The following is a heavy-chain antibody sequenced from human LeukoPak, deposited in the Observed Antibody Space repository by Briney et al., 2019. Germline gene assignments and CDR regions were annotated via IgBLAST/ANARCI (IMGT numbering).Heavy chain of an antibody. J-gene: IGHJ4*02. V-gene: IGHV1-18*01. Sequence: GASVKVSCKASGYTFTIYGISWVRQAPGQGLEWMGWISAYNANTNYAQNLQGRVTMTTDTSTSTAYMELRSLRSDDTAVYYCARVLGSRYYYDSSAYLDYWGQGTLVTVSS. CDR3: ARVLGSRYYYDSSAYLDY. CDR1: GYTFTIYG. D-gene: IGHD3-22*01. CDR2: ISAYNANT.